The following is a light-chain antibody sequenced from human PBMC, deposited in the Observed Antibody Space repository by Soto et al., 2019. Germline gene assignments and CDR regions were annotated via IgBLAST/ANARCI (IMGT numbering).Light chain of an antibody. CDR3: AACDDSLNGAV. Sequence: QSVLTQPPSASGTPGQRVTISCSGSSSNIGSNTVNWYQQLPGTAPKLLIYSNNQRPSGVPDRFSGSKSGTSAALAISGLQSDEEADYYCAACDDSLNGAVFGGGTQLTVL. V-gene: IGLV1-44*01. CDR2: SNN. CDR1: SSNIGSNT. J-gene: IGLJ7*01.